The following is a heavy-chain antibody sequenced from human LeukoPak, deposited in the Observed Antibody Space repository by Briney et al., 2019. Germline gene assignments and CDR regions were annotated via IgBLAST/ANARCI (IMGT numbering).Heavy chain of an antibody. CDR1: GGTFSSYA. CDR3: ARDPHYDSSGYYLEDPWGC. D-gene: IGHD3-22*01. CDR2: IIPILGIA. V-gene: IGHV1-69*04. Sequence: GSSVKVSCKASGGTFSSYAISWVRQAPGQGLEWMGRIIPILGIANYAQKFQGRVTITADKSTSTAYMELSSLRSEDTAVYYCARDPHYDSSGYYLEDPWGCWGQGTLVTVSS. J-gene: IGHJ4*02.